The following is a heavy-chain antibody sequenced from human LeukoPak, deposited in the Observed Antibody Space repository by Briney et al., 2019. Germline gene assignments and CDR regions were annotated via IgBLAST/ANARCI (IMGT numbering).Heavy chain of an antibody. Sequence: SETLSLTCAVSAASISNYYWSWLRQAPGKGLGWIGYISTSGSTNYNPSLKRRVSISLDTSKNRFSLNLNFMTAADTAVYYCASPRSGYRYTFDYWGQGALVTVSS. D-gene: IGHD3-22*01. CDR1: AASISNYY. V-gene: IGHV4-4*09. J-gene: IGHJ4*02. CDR3: ASPRSGYRYTFDY. CDR2: ISTSGST.